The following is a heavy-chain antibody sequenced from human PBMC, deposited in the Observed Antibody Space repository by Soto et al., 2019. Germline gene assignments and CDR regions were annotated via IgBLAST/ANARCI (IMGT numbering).Heavy chain of an antibody. CDR3: ATSSTSGYNYGSSSYFYSHGIDV. D-gene: IGHD5-18*01. CDR2: IYPGDSDT. V-gene: IGHV5-51*01. CDR1: GYRFTNYW. Sequence: PGESLKISCKGSGYRFTNYWIAWVRQMPGKGLEWMGIIYPGDSDTRYSPSFRGQLTISADKSISTAYLQWYSLQASDTATYYCATSSTSGYNYGSSSYFYSHGIDVWGQGTTVTVSS. J-gene: IGHJ6*02.